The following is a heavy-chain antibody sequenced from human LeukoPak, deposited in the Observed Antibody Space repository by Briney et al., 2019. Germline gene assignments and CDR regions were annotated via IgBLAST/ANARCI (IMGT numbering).Heavy chain of an antibody. CDR3: ARGDPTVTTKQNFDY. J-gene: IGHJ4*02. V-gene: IGHV3-33*01. Sequence: GGSLGLSCAASGFSFSNYDMHWVRQAPGKGLEWVAVIWYDGSNKYYADSVKGRFTISRDNSKNTLYLQMNSLRVEDTAVYYCARGDPTVTTKQNFDYWGQGTLVTVSS. D-gene: IGHD4-17*01. CDR2: IWYDGSNK. CDR1: GFSFSNYD.